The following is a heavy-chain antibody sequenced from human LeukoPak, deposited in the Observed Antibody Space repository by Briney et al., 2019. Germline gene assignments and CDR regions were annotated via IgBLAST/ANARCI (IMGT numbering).Heavy chain of an antibody. V-gene: IGHV4-59*01. CDR3: ARSMARYYMDV. CDR2: IYYSGST. D-gene: IGHD5-24*01. CDR1: GGSISSYY. J-gene: IGHJ6*03. Sequence: QPSETLSLTCTVSGGSISSYYWSWIRQPPGKGLEWIGYIYYSGSTNYNPSLKSRVTISVDTSKNQFSLKLSSVTAADTAVYYCARSMARYYMDVWGKGTTVTVSS.